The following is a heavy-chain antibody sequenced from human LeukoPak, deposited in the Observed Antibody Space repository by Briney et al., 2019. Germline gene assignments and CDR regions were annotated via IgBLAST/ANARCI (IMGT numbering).Heavy chain of an antibody. J-gene: IGHJ4*02. CDR1: GFTFSSYS. V-gene: IGHV3-21*01. Sequence: GGSLRLSCAASGFTFSSYSMNWVRQAPGKGLEWVPSISSSSSYIYYADSVKGRFTISRDNAKNSLYLQMNSLRAEDTAVYYCARAGYYYDSSGYYVLDYWGQGTLVTVSS. CDR2: ISSSSSYI. D-gene: IGHD3-22*01. CDR3: ARAGYYYDSSGYYVLDY.